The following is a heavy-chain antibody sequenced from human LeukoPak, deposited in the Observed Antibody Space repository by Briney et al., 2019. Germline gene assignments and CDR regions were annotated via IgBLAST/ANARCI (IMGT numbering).Heavy chain of an antibody. CDR1: GYTFTGYY. D-gene: IGHD2-2*01. CDR2: INPNSGGT. Sequence: ASVKVSCKASGYTFTGYYMHWVRQAPGQGLEWMGWINPNSGGTNYALKFQGRVTMTRDTSISTAYMELSRLRSDDTAVYYCARVHKRYCSSTSCYGYWGQGTLVTVSS. J-gene: IGHJ4*02. V-gene: IGHV1-2*02. CDR3: ARVHKRYCSSTSCYGY.